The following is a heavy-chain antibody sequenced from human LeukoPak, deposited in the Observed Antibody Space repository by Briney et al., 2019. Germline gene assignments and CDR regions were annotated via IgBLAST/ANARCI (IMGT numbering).Heavy chain of an antibody. Sequence: GGSLRLSCAASGFTFSSYSMNWVRQAPGKGLEWVSAISGSGGSTYYADSVKGRFTISRDNSKNTLYLQMNSLRAEDTAVYYCAKDPFYDFWSGYYPRDYWGQGTLVTVSS. V-gene: IGHV3-23*01. CDR3: AKDPFYDFWSGYYPRDY. CDR2: ISGSGGST. D-gene: IGHD3-3*01. J-gene: IGHJ4*02. CDR1: GFTFSSYS.